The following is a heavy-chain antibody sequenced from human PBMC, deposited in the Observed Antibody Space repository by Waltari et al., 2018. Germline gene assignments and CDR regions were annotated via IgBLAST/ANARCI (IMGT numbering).Heavy chain of an antibody. CDR3: ARASFYDSSGYPRDDAFDI. V-gene: IGHV4-61*01. CDR2: IYYSGST. Sequence: QVQLQESGPGLVKPSETLSLTCTVSGGSVSSGRYYWSWIRQPPGKELEWIGYIYYSGSTNYNPSLKSRVTISVDTSKNQFSLKLSSVTAADTAVYYCARASFYDSSGYPRDDAFDIWGQGTMVTVSS. CDR1: GGSVSSGRYY. D-gene: IGHD3-22*01. J-gene: IGHJ3*02.